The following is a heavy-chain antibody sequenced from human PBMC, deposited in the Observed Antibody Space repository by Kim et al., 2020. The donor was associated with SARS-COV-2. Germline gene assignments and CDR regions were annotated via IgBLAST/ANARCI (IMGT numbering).Heavy chain of an antibody. Sequence: VKGRCTISRANSKNSLYLQMNSLRAEDTALYYCANDPPGQWLVRDDAFDIWGQGTMVTVSS. CDR3: ANDPPGQWLVRDDAFDI. J-gene: IGHJ3*02. D-gene: IGHD6-19*01. V-gene: IGHV3-43D*03.